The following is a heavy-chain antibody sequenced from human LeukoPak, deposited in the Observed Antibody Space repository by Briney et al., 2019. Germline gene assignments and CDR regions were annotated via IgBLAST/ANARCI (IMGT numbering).Heavy chain of an antibody. V-gene: IGHV4-39*07. D-gene: IGHD3-22*01. CDR1: GGSISSSSYY. J-gene: IGHJ4*02. Sequence: SETLSLTCTVSGGSISSSSYYWGWIRQPPGKGLEWIGSIYYSGSTYYNPSLKSRVTISVDTSKNQFSLKLSSVTAADTAVYYCARSRYYYDSSSMDFDYWGQGTLVTVSS. CDR3: ARSRYYYDSSSMDFDY. CDR2: IYYSGST.